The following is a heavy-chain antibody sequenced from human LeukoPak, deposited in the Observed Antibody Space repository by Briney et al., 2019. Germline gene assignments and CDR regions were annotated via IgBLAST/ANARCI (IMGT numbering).Heavy chain of an antibody. V-gene: IGHV3-23*01. CDR2: ISGSGGST. CDR1: GFTFSSYG. CDR3: AKERDQLLWFGELSPGFDY. Sequence: GGSLRLSCAASGFTFSSYGMSWVRQAPGKGLEWVSAISGSGGSTYYADSVKGRFTISRDNSKNTLYLQMNSLRAEDTAVYYCAKERDQLLWFGELSPGFDYWGQGTLVTVSS. J-gene: IGHJ4*02. D-gene: IGHD3-10*01.